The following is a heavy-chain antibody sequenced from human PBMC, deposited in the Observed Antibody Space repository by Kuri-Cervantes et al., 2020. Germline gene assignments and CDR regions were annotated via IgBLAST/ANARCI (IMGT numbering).Heavy chain of an antibody. Sequence: ASVKVSCKASGYTFTSYDINWVRQATGQGLEWMGWMNPNSGNTGYAQKFQGRVTMTRNTSISTAYMGLSRLRSDDTAVYYCAREGPNVGMDVWGQGTTVPSP. J-gene: IGHJ6*02. CDR2: MNPNSGNT. V-gene: IGHV1-8*01. CDR3: AREGPNVGMDV. CDR1: GYTFTSYD.